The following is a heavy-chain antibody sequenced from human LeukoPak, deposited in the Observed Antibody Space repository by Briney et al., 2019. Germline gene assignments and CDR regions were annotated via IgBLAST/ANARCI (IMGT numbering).Heavy chain of an antibody. CDR2: IKGDGSEK. V-gene: IGHV3-7*05. Sequence: PGGSLTLSCAASGFTFRNHWMGWVRQAPGKGLEWVANIKGDGSEKEYVDSVKGRFTISRDNAQNSIYLQMNSLRAEDTAVYYCARDSRATGVHEYWGQGTLVTVSS. J-gene: IGHJ4*02. D-gene: IGHD1-1*01. CDR1: GFTFRNHW. CDR3: ARDSRATGVHEY.